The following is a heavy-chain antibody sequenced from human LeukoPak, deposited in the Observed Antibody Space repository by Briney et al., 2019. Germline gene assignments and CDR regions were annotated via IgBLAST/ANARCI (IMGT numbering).Heavy chain of an antibody. CDR1: GFTFHNNG. D-gene: IGHD3-22*01. Sequence: GGSLRLSCAASGFTFHNNGMSWVRQAPGKGLEWVSAISGSSRSTYHAESVKGRFTISRDNSKNTLYLQMNSLRAKDTAVYYCAKDGYYYDSSGYEGFDYWGQGTLVTVSS. CDR2: ISGSSRST. V-gene: IGHV3-23*01. CDR3: AKDGYYYDSSGYEGFDY. J-gene: IGHJ4*02.